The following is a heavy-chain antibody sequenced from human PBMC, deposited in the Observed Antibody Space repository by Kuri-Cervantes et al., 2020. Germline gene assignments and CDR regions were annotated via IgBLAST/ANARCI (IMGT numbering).Heavy chain of an antibody. Sequence: SETLSLTCTVSGGSISSYYWSWIRQPPGKGLEWIGYIYHSGSTYYNPSLKSRVTISVDRSKNQFSLKLSSVTAADTAVYYCARVGGVAAMAFDIWGQGTIVTVSS. CDR3: ARVGGVAAMAFDI. CDR1: GGSISSYY. D-gene: IGHD2-15*01. CDR2: IYHSGST. J-gene: IGHJ3*02. V-gene: IGHV4-59*12.